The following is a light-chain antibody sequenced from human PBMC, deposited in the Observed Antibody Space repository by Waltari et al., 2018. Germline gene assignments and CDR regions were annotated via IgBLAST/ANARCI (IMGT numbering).Light chain of an antibody. J-gene: IGKJ3*01. CDR3: QQLNSYPVT. CDR1: QGISSY. Sequence: IQFTQSPSSLSASVGDRVTITCRASQGISSYLAYYQQNPGKPPKLLIYAASTLQSGVPSRFSGSGSGTDFTLTISSLQPEDFATYYCQQLNSYPVTFGPGTKVDIK. V-gene: IGKV1-9*01. CDR2: AAS.